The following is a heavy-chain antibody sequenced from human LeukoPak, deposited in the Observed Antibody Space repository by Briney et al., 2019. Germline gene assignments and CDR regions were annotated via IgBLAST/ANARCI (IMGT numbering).Heavy chain of an antibody. V-gene: IGHV3-49*03. D-gene: IGHD1-1*01. CDR2: IRSKAYGETA. CDR1: GFTFGDYA. J-gene: IGHJ4*02. CDR3: TRDRGAYNLYDY. Sequence: GGSLRLSCTASGFTFGDYAMSWIRQAPGKGLEWVGYIRSKAYGETADYAASVKGRFTISRDDSKAIAYLQMNSLKTEDTAVYHCTRDRGAYNLYDYWGQGTLVTVSS.